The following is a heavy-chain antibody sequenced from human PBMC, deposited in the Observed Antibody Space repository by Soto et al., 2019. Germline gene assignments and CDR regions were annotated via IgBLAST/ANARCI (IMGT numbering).Heavy chain of an antibody. Sequence: SVKVSCKASGFTFTSSAMQWVRQTRGQRLEWIGWIVVGSGNTNYAQKFQERVTITRDMSTSTAYMELSSLRSEDTAVYYCAAEDCSGGSCXFDFWGQGTLVTVSS. J-gene: IGHJ4*02. CDR2: IVVGSGNT. CDR1: GFTFTSSA. V-gene: IGHV1-58*02. CDR3: AAEDCSGGSCXFDF. D-gene: IGHD2-15*01.